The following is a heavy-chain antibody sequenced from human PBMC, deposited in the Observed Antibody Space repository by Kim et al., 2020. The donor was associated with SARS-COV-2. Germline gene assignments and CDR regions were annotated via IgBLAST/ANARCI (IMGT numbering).Heavy chain of an antibody. CDR1: GFTFSDYD. Sequence: GGSLRLSCAVSGFTFSDYDMNWVRQAPGKGLEWISCISTSGSTTYYADSVKGRFTISRANTKNSLYLQMHSLRAEDTAVYYCARDRNYYDRGGMDVWGQGTTVTVSS. D-gene: IGHD3-22*01. CDR2: ISTSGSTT. V-gene: IGHV3-11*01. CDR3: ARDRNYYDRGGMDV. J-gene: IGHJ6*01.